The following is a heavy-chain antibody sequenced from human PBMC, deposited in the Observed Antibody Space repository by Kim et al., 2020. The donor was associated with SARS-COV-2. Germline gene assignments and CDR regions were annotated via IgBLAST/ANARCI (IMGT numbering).Heavy chain of an antibody. J-gene: IGHJ6*02. CDR3: ARRGGGLGYYGMDV. D-gene: IGHD3-10*01. Sequence: PSFQGQVTFSADKSISTAYLQWSSLKASDTAIYYCARRGGGLGYYGMDVWGQGTTVTVSS. V-gene: IGHV5-51*01.